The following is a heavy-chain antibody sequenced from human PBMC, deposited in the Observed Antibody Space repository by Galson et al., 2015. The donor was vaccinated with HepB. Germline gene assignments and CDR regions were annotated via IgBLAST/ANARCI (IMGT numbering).Heavy chain of an antibody. Sequence: SLRLSCAASGFIFSRYGMHWVRQAPCKGLEWVALMSYDAINKYYIDSVKGRFTISRDNSKNMLYLQMNSLRPEDTAVYYCAKDFRLGGAGYYFDYWGQGTLVTVSS. J-gene: IGHJ4*02. V-gene: IGHV3-30*18. CDR1: GFIFSRYG. D-gene: IGHD1-26*01. CDR2: MSYDAINK. CDR3: AKDFRLGGAGYYFDY.